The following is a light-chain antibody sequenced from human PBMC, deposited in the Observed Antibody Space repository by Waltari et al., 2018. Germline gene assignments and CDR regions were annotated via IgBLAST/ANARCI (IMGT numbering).Light chain of an antibody. Sequence: ETVLTQSPGILSVSPGERATLSCRASQSVTTNLAWYQQQPGLVPRLLIFDVSTRAAGVAARFSVSGSGTEFTLTISSLQSEDFAVYYCQQYHQRLPWTFGPGTKVEMK. J-gene: IGKJ1*01. CDR1: QSVTTN. CDR2: DVS. CDR3: QQYHQRLPWT. V-gene: IGKV3-15*01.